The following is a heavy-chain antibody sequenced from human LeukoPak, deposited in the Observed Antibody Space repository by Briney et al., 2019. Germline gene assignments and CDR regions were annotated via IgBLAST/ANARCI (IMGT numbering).Heavy chain of an antibody. D-gene: IGHD5/OR15-5a*01. CDR1: GSSVSSGSYY. CDR3: ARDVYTTSAWGWFDP. CDR2: IYYSGST. J-gene: IGHJ5*02. Sequence: PSETLSLTCTVSGSSVSSGSYYWSWIRQPPGKGLEWIGYIYYSGSTNYNPSLKSRVTISVDTSKNQFSLKLTSVTAADTAVYYCARDVYTTSAWGWFDPWGQGTLVTVS. V-gene: IGHV4-61*01.